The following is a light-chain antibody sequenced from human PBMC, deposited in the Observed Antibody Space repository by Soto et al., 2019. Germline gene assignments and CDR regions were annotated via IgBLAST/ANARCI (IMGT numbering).Light chain of an antibody. CDR3: SSYTTSSTYV. Sequence: SALTQPASVSGSPGQSITISCTGTSSDVGAYNYVSWYQQHPGKAPKLMIYEVSNRPSGVSNRFSASKSGNTASLTISGLQAEDEADYYCSSYTTSSTYVFGTGTKVTVL. J-gene: IGLJ1*01. CDR2: EVS. V-gene: IGLV2-14*01. CDR1: SSDVGAYNY.